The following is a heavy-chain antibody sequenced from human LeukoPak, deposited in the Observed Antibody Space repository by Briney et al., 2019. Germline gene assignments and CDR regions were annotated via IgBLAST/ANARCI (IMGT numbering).Heavy chain of an antibody. CDR1: GFTFSSYA. D-gene: IGHD2-15*01. Sequence: GGPLRLSCAASGFTFSSYAMHWVRQAPGKGLEWVSVISYDGSNKYYADSVKGRFTISRDNSKNTLYLQMNSLRAEDTAVYYCARVQDIVVVVAATYGAFDIWGQGTMVAVSS. V-gene: IGHV3-30-3*01. J-gene: IGHJ3*02. CDR2: ISYDGSNK. CDR3: ARVQDIVVVVAATYGAFDI.